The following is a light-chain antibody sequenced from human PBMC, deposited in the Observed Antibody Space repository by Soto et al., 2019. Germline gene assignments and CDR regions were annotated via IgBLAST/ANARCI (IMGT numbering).Light chain of an antibody. Sequence: DIQMTQSPSSVSASVGDRVTITCRASQDILSWLAWYQQKPGEAPRLLIYASSNLQSGVPSRFSGSGSGTDFTLTISSLQPEDFATYYCQQANSLLITFGPGTRLDIK. CDR2: ASS. CDR1: QDILSW. J-gene: IGKJ3*01. V-gene: IGKV1-12*01. CDR3: QQANSLLIT.